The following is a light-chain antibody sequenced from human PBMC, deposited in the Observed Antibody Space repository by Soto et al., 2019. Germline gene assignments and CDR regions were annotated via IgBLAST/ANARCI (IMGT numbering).Light chain of an antibody. CDR2: TAS. Sequence: DIQMTQSPSSLSASVGDSVTFTCRASQSINSYLNWYQQKPGKAPTLLIYTASSLQSGVPSRFSGSGSGTEFTLTISSLQPEDFATYFCQQSYNAPHTFGQGTKVEIK. V-gene: IGKV1-39*01. CDR3: QQSYNAPHT. CDR1: QSINSY. J-gene: IGKJ1*01.